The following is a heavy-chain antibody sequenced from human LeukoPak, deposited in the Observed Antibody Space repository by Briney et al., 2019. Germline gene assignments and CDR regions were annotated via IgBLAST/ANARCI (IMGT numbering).Heavy chain of an antibody. CDR1: GFTFSSYG. CDR2: IRYDGSNK. Sequence: PGGSLRLSCAASGFTFSSYGMHWVRQAPGKGLEWVAFIRYDGSNKYYADSVKGRFTISRDNAKNSLYLQMNSLRAEDTAVYYCARDGLGYQLLRGVHFDYWGQGTLVTVSS. D-gene: IGHD2-2*01. CDR3: ARDGLGYQLLRGVHFDY. J-gene: IGHJ4*02. V-gene: IGHV3-30*02.